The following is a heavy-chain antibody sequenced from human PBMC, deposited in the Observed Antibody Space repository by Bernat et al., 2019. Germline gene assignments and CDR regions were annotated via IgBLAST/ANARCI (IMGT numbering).Heavy chain of an antibody. Sequence: QLQLQESGPGLVKPSETLSLTCTVSGGSISSSSYYLGWIRQPPGKGLEWIGNIYYSGSTYYNPSLKSRVTISVDTSKNQFSLKLSSVTAADTAVYYCARAIYYYGSGSYYNLDYWGQGTLVTVSS. J-gene: IGHJ4*02. CDR1: GGSISSSSYY. CDR2: IYYSGST. V-gene: IGHV4-39*01. CDR3: ARAIYYYGSGSYYNLDY. D-gene: IGHD3-10*01.